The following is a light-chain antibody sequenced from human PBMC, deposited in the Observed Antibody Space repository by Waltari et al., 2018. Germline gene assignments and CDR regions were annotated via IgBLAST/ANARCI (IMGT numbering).Light chain of an antibody. J-gene: IGKJ1*01. CDR2: GAS. Sequence: IMLTQSPGTLSLSPGDRATITCRASQSISRYLAWYQQKPGQAPRLLIYGASTRATGIPYRFSGSGSGTDFSLTISGLEPEDSAVYYCQHHFRLPATFGQGTKVEIK. CDR1: QSISRY. CDR3: QHHFRLPAT. V-gene: IGKV3-20*01.